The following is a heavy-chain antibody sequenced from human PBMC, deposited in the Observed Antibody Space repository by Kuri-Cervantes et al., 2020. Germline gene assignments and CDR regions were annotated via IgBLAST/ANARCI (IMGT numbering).Heavy chain of an antibody. CDR1: GYTFTGYY. CDR2: INPNSGGT. J-gene: IGHJ5*02. V-gene: IGHV1-2*02. D-gene: IGHD2-2*01. CDR3: ATPYCSSTSCPYNWFDP. Sequence: ASVKVSCKASGYTFTGYYMHWVRQAPGQGLEWMGWINPNSGGTNYAQKFQGRVTMTRDTSISTAYMELSRLRSDDTAVYYCATPYCSSTSCPYNWFDPWGQGILVTVSS.